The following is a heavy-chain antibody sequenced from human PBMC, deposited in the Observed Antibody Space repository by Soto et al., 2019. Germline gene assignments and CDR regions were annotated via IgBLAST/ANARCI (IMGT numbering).Heavy chain of an antibody. D-gene: IGHD3-10*01. CDR1: GFTFNTYA. Sequence: PGGSLRLSCAASGFTFNTYAMHWVRQAPGKGLKWVAVISYDGSTKYDGRNNYYADSVKGRFTISRDNSKNTLYLQMNSLRVDDTAVYYCATVSNVYGDAFDYWGQGALVTVSS. J-gene: IGHJ4*02. CDR2: ISYDGSTK. CDR3: ATVSNVYGDAFDY. V-gene: IGHV3-30-3*01.